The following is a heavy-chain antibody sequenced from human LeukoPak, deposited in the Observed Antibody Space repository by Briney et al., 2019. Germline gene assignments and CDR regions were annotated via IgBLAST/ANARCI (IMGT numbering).Heavy chain of an antibody. Sequence: RWATRAWGKGLVWVTVLCGSCGSKFYADSVKDRFTISRDNSKNTLYLQMNSLRAEDTAVYYFAKDSVADIDYWGRRTLVTVSS. J-gene: IGHJ4*02. D-gene: IGHD2-21*01. CDR2: LCGSCGSK. CDR3: AKDSVADIDY. V-gene: IGHV3-23*01.